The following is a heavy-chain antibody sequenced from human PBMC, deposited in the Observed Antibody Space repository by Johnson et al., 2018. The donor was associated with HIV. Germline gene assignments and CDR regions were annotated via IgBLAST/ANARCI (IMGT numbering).Heavy chain of an antibody. CDR3: VTPTLGAEAFDI. J-gene: IGHJ3*02. CDR1: GFTLSNYA. V-gene: IGHV3-15*01. CDR2: IKTKTEGETT. D-gene: IGHD1-26*01. Sequence: EVQLVESGGGLVQPGGSLRLSCATSGFTLSNYAMHWVRQAPGKGLEWVGRIKTKTEGETTDYAAPVAARFTISRDASKDTLYLQMNNLKTEDTAIYYCVTPTLGAEAFDIWGQGTLVTVSS.